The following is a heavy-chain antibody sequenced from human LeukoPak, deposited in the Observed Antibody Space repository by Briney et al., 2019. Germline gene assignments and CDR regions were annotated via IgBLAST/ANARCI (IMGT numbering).Heavy chain of an antibody. V-gene: IGHV1-46*01. CDR2: INPSGGST. CDR1: GYTFTKYC. CDR3: ARDIDIVATTNLDY. D-gene: IGHD5-12*01. J-gene: IGHJ4*02. Sequence: ASVKVSCKASGYTFTKYCMHWVRQAPGQGLEWMAIINPSGGSTTYAQKFQGRVTMTRDTSTSTVYMELSSLRSEDTAVYYCARDIDIVATTNLDYWGQGTLVTVSS.